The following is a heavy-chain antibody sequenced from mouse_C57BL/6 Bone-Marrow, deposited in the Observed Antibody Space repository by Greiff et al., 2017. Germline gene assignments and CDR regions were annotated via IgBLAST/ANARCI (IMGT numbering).Heavy chain of an antibody. CDR2: IYPSDSET. CDR3: ARGGLLYFDY. Sequence: QVQLQQPGAELVRPGSSVKLSCKASGYTFTSYWMDWVKQRPGQGLEWIGNIYPSDSETHYNQKFKDKATLTVDKSSSTAYMQLSSLTSEDSAVYDCARGGLLYFDYWGQGTTLTVSS. D-gene: IGHD2-3*01. CDR1: GYTFTSYW. V-gene: IGHV1-61*01. J-gene: IGHJ2*01.